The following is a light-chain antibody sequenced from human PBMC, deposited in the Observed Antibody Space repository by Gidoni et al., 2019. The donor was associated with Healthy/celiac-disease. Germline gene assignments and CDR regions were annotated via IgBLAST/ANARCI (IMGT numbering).Light chain of an antibody. CDR1: QSISSW. J-gene: IGKJ4*01. CDR3: QQYNSYLLT. V-gene: IGKV1-5*03. Sequence: DIQMTQSPSTLSASVGDRVSITCRASQSISSWLAWYQQKPGKAPKLLIYKASSLESGVPSRFSGSGSGTEFTLTISSLQPDDFATYYCQQYNSYLLTFGGGTKVEIK. CDR2: KAS.